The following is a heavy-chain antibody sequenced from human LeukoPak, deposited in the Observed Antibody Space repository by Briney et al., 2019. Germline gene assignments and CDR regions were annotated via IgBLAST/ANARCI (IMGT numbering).Heavy chain of an antibody. CDR2: IKQDGNEK. CDR1: GFTFTTYW. J-gene: IGHJ4*02. CDR3: ARGALDGVDY. Sequence: GGSLRLSCAASGFTFTTYWMSWVRQAPGKGLEWVANIKQDGNEKYYVDSVKGRFTISRDNAKNSLYLQMNGLRAEDTAVYYCARGALDGVDYWGQGTLVTVSS. V-gene: IGHV3-7*04. D-gene: IGHD3-10*01.